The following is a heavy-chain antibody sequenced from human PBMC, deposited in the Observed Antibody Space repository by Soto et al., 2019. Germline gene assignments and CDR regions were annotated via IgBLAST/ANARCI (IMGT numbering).Heavy chain of an antibody. CDR1: GFTFSDYY. CDR3: ARDRISAYYDYVWGSYPGDGMDV. D-gene: IGHD3-16*01. J-gene: IGHJ6*02. V-gene: IGHV3-11*05. Sequence: GGSRRLSCAASGFTFSDYYMSWIRQAPGKGLEWVSYTSSSSSYTNYADSVKGRFTISRDNAKNSLYLQMNSLRAEDTAVYYCARDRISAYYDYVWGSYPGDGMDVWGQGTTVTVSS. CDR2: TSSSSSYT.